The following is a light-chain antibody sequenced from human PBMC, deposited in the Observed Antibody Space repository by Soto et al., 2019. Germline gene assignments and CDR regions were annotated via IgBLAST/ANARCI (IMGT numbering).Light chain of an antibody. J-gene: IGKJ3*01. CDR2: AAS. CDR3: QQYYSNPYT. V-gene: IGKV1-8*01. Sequence: IRMTQSPSSFSASTGDRVTITCRASHGISSYLAWYQQKPGKATNLLIYAASTLQSGVPSRFSGSGSGTDFTLTISCLQSEDFATYYCQQYYSNPYTFGPGTKVDI. CDR1: HGISSY.